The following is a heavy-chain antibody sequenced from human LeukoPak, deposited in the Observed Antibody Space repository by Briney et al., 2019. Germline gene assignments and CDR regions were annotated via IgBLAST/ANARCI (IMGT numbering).Heavy chain of an antibody. Sequence: GGSLRLSCAASGFTFSDYYMSWIRQAPGKGLEWVSYISSSGSTIYYADSVKGRFTISRDYAKNSLYLQMNSLRAEDTAVYYCAHNAPGYSSSWYRDYWGQGTLVTVSS. J-gene: IGHJ4*02. CDR3: AHNAPGYSSSWYRDY. CDR1: GFTFSDYY. V-gene: IGHV3-11*01. CDR2: ISSSGSTI. D-gene: IGHD6-13*01.